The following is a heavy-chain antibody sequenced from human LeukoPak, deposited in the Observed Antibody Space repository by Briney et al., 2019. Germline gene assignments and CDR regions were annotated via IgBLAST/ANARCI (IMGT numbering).Heavy chain of an antibody. CDR3: ARAGSGSLWFDP. D-gene: IGHD3-10*01. J-gene: IGHJ5*02. CDR1: GGSISSGSYY. V-gene: IGHV4-61*02. Sequence: SETLSLTCTVSGGSISSGSYYWSWIRQPAGKGLEWIGRIYTSGSTNYNPSLKSRVTMSVDTSKNQFSLKLSSVTAADTAVYYCARAGSGSLWFDPWGQGTLVTVSS. CDR2: IYTSGST.